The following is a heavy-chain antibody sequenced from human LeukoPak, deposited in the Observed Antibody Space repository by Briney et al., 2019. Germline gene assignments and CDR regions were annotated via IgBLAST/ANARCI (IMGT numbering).Heavy chain of an antibody. CDR3: ARPQSYYSGYDFS. V-gene: IGHV1-2*02. Sequence: ASVKVSCKASGYTFTGYYMHWVRQAPGQGLEWMGWINPNSGGTNYAQKFQGRVTMTRDTSISTAYMELSRLRSDDTAVYYCARPQSYYSGYDFSWGQGTLVTVSS. CDR2: INPNSGGT. D-gene: IGHD5-12*01. CDR1: GYTFTGYY. J-gene: IGHJ4*02.